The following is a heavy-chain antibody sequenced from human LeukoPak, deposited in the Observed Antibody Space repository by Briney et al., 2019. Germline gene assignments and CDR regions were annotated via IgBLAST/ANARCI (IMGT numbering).Heavy chain of an antibody. V-gene: IGHV3-53*01. J-gene: IGHJ4*02. CDR1: GFTVSTNY. CDR3: ARGWYSSGWYYFDY. D-gene: IGHD6-19*01. Sequence: PGGSLRLSCAASGFTVSTNYMSWVRQAPGEGLECVSVIYSGGSTYYADSVKGRFTISTDNSKNTLYLQMNSLRAEDTAVYYCARGWYSSGWYYFDYWGQGTLVTVSS. CDR2: IYSGGST.